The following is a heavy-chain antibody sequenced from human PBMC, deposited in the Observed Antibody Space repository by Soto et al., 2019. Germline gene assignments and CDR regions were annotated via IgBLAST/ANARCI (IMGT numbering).Heavy chain of an antibody. Sequence: GWSLRLSCVVSGVTSRSYAMSWVRQAPGKGLEWVSAISDSGDSTFYADSVKGRFTISRDNARNTLYLQMNSLRAEDTAEYYWTKVLGSDMVYDNSALVVCRQGTTVTVSS. J-gene: IGHJ6*02. CDR1: GVTSRSYA. D-gene: IGHD3-10*01. CDR2: ISDSGDST. CDR3: TKVLGSDMVYDNSALVV. V-gene: IGHV3-23*01.